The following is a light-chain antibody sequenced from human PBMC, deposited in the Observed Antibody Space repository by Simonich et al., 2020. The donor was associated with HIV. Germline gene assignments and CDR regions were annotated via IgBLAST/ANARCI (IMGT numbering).Light chain of an antibody. CDR3: SSYAGSNNLV. J-gene: IGLJ2*01. CDR1: SSDVGSYNY. CDR2: EVN. Sequence: QSALTQPPSASGSPGQSVTISCTGTSSDVGSYNYVSWYQQHPGKAPTLMIYEVNKRPSGVPDRFSGSKSGNTASLTVSGLQVEDEADYYCSSYAGSNNLVFGGGTKLTVL. V-gene: IGLV2-8*01.